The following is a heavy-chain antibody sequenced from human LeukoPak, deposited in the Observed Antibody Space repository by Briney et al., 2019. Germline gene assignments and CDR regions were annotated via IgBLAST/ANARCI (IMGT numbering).Heavy chain of an antibody. V-gene: IGHV3-23*01. J-gene: IGHJ4*02. CDR1: GFTFSRYA. CDR2: ISGSGGST. Sequence: GGSLRLSCAASGFTFSRYAMSGVRQAPGEGLVWVSAISGSGGSTYYADSVKGRFTISRDNSKNTLYLQMNSLRAEDTAVYYCAKDLTMIVVVSVDYWGQGTLVTVSS. D-gene: IGHD3-22*01. CDR3: AKDLTMIVVVSVDY.